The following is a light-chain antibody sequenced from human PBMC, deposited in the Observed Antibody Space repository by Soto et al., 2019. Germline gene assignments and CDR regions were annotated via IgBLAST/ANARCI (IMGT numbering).Light chain of an antibody. CDR1: QNINSS. Sequence: EVVMTQSPATLSASPGERVTLSCRASQNINSSLAWYQQKPGQAPRLLLYGAPTRPTGIPARFTGSGSGAEFTLTISSMQSEDLAVYYCQQYDNWPPWTFGQGTKVEIK. CDR3: QQYDNWPPWT. CDR2: GAP. V-gene: IGKV3-15*01. J-gene: IGKJ1*01.